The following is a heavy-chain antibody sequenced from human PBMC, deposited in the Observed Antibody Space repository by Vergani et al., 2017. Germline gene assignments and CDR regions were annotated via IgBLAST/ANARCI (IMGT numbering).Heavy chain of an antibody. CDR1: GGSISSGGSY. CDR2: ISYSGST. D-gene: IGHD3-10*01. J-gene: IGHJ3*02. Sequence: QVQLQESGPGLVKPSQTLSLTCTVSGGSISSGGSYWSWIRQHPGKGLEWLGYISYSGSTYYNASLKSRVTISVDTSKNQFSLKLSSVTAADTAVYYCARDRGSGGYAFDIWGQGTMVTVSS. V-gene: IGHV4-31*03. CDR3: ARDRGSGGYAFDI.